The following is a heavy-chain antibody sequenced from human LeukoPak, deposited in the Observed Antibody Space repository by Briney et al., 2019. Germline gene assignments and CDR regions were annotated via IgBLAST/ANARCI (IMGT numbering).Heavy chain of an antibody. CDR3: TRGSIAYYYMDV. CDR1: GGSISTYY. V-gene: IGHV4-59*01. CDR2: IYYTGST. J-gene: IGHJ6*03. D-gene: IGHD3-22*01. Sequence: PSETLSLTCTVSGGSISTYYWSWIRRPPGKGLEWIGYIYYTGSTSYNPSLKSRVTMSLDASKNQFSLELNSVTPADTAVYYCTRGSIAYYYMDVWGKGTTVTISS.